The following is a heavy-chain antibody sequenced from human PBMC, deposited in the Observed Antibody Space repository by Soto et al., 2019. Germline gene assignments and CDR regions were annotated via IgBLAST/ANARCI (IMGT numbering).Heavy chain of an antibody. V-gene: IGHV3-49*03. CDR1: GFTFGDYA. Sequence: PGGSLRLSCTGFGFTFGDYAMSWFRQAPGKGLEWVGFIRSKPYGGTPEYAASVKGRFTISRDDSKSIASLQMNSLKIEDTAVYYCTRGGSLQWLVPEDYWGQGTLVTVSS. J-gene: IGHJ4*02. CDR3: TRGGSLQWLVPEDY. D-gene: IGHD6-19*01. CDR2: IRSKPYGGTP.